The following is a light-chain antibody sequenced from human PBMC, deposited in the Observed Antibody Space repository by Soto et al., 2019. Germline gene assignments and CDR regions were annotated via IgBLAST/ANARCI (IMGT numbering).Light chain of an antibody. Sequence: QMTQPPSTLSASVGDRVTITCRASHNIDRWLAWYQQKPGMAPKLLISDASTLESGVPSRFSGSGSGTEFTLTISNLQPDDYATYYCQHCDTYWAFGQGTKVEIK. CDR2: DAS. J-gene: IGKJ1*01. CDR1: HNIDRW. V-gene: IGKV1-5*01. CDR3: QHCDTYWA.